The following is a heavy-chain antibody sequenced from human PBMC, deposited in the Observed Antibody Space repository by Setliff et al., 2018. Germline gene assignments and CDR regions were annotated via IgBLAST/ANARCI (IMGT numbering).Heavy chain of an antibody. V-gene: IGHV4-30-4*08. D-gene: IGHD5-18*01. CDR3: ASLSPLRGYSYGIDY. Sequence: SETLSLTCTVSGGSISSGDYYWSWIRQPPGKGLEWIGYIYYSGSTYYNPSLKSRVTISVDTSKNQFSLKLSSVTAADTAVYYCASLSPLRGYSYGIDYWGQGTLVTVPQ. CDR1: GGSISSGDYY. CDR2: IYYSGST. J-gene: IGHJ4*02.